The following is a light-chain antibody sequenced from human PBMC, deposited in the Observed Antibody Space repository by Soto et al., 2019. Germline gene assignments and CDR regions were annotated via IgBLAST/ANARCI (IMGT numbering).Light chain of an antibody. CDR2: DVY. CDR1: RGDIGGYNY. CDR3: SSCTSSTTLV. Sequence: QSVLTQPASVSVSPGQSITISCTGTRGDIGGYNYVSWYQQHPGKAPKLMIYDVYHRPSGVSNRFSASKSGNTASLTVSGLQAEDEADYYCSSCTSSTTLVFGTGTKVTVL. J-gene: IGLJ1*01. V-gene: IGLV2-14*03.